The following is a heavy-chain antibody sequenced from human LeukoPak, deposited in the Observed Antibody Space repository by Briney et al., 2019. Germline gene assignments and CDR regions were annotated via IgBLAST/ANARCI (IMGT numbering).Heavy chain of an antibody. CDR2: IYYSGRT. CDR3: LRYPDV. J-gene: IGHJ6*04. V-gene: IGHV4-39*01. CDR1: GGSISNTRYY. Sequence: SETLSLTCAVSGGSISNTRYYWGWIRQPPGKGLEWIASIYYSGRTYHNPSLKSPVTISVDTSMNQLSLKVTSVTATDTAVYYCLRYPDVWGKGTTVTVSS.